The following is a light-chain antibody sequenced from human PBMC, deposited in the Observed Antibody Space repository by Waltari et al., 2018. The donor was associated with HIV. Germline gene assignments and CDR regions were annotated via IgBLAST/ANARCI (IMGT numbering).Light chain of an antibody. CDR3: QQSYSAPLT. Sequence: DIQMTQSPSSLSASVGDRVTVTCQASQSISSFLNCSQQKPGKAPKLLSYGTSTLQSGVPSRFSGSGSGTDFTLNISSLQPEDFATYYCQQSYSAPLTFGGGTKVEIK. V-gene: IGKV1-39*01. CDR2: GTS. CDR1: QSISSF. J-gene: IGKJ4*01.